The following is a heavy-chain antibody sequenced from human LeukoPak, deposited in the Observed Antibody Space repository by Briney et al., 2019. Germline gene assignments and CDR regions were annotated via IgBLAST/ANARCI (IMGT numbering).Heavy chain of an antibody. J-gene: IGHJ4*02. V-gene: IGHV3-23*01. CDR2: ISGSGGST. CDR1: GFTFNNHW. D-gene: IGHD3-9*01. Sequence: GGSLRLSCVVSGFTFNNHWMSWVRQAPGKGLEWVSAISGSGGSTYYADSVKGRFTISRDNARNSLYLQMNSLRAEDTAVYYCARDRNYDILTGYYKDYWGQGTLVTVSS. CDR3: ARDRNYDILTGYYKDY.